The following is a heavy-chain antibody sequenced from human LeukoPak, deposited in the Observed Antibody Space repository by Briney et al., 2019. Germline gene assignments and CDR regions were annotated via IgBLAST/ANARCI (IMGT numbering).Heavy chain of an antibody. CDR1: GFAFSSYA. CDR2: ISYVGRNK. Sequence: GGSLRLSCAASGFAFSSYAMHWVRQAPGKGREWVAVISYVGRNKYYADSVKGRFTISRDNSKNTLYLQMNSLRAEDTAVYYCARGMATDYFDYWGQGTLVTVPS. D-gene: IGHD5-24*01. J-gene: IGHJ4*02. V-gene: IGHV3-30*04. CDR3: ARGMATDYFDY.